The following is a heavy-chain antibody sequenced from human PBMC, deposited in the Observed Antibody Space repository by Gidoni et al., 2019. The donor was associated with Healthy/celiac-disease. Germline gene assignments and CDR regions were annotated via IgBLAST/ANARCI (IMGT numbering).Heavy chain of an antibody. CDR2: IYYSGST. J-gene: IGHJ4*02. CDR3: ARDSPYYGDYVPYYFDY. CDR1: GGSISSRSYC. V-gene: IGHV4-39*07. Sequence: QLQLQESGPGLVKPSETLSLTCTVSGGSISSRSYCWGWIRQPPGKGLEWIGSIYYSGSTYYNPSLKSRVTISVDTSKNQFSLKLSSVTAADTAVYYCARDSPYYGDYVPYYFDYWGQGTLVTVSS. D-gene: IGHD4-17*01.